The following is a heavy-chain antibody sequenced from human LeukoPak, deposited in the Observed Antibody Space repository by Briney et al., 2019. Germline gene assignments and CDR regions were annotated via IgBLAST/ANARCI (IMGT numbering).Heavy chain of an antibody. V-gene: IGHV3-23*01. CDR2: ISGSGGST. J-gene: IGHJ6*02. CDR1: GFTFSSYA. Sequence: GGSLRLSCAASGFTFSSYAMSWVRQAPGKGLEWVSAISGSGGSTYYADSVKGRFTISRDNSKNTLYLQMNSLRAEDTAVYYCAKSYYDSSGYYYYYYGMDVWGQGTTVTVSS. CDR3: AKSYYDSSGYYYYYYGMDV. D-gene: IGHD3-22*01.